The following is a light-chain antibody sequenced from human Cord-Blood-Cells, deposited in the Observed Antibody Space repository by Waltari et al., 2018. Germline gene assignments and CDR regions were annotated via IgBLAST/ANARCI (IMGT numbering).Light chain of an antibody. J-gene: IGLJ3*02. CDR2: INK. CDR1: RANIRSYT. V-gene: IGLV1-44*01. Sequence: QSVLTQTPSASSTPGQRVTSSCSGNRANIRSYTVNWHPQVPGTAHKLSIYINKQRSAGVPVRFSGSTPGTSASRASGVLQSEDEDDYYCAAWDDSLNGWVFGGGTKLTVL. CDR3: AAWDDSLNGWV.